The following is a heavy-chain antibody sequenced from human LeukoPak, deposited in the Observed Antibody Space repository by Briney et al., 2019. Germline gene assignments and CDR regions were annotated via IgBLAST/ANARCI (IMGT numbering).Heavy chain of an antibody. J-gene: IGHJ3*02. CDR3: AKDPPTVMANAFHI. Sequence: GGSLRLSCAASGFTFSSYVMSCVRQAPGKGLEWVSSISGSGGTTYYADSVKGRFTISRDNSENTLYLQMNSLRADDTAVYSCAKDPPTVMANAFHIWGQGTMVTVS. CDR2: ISGSGGTT. CDR1: GFTFSSYV. D-gene: IGHD5-18*01. V-gene: IGHV3-23*01.